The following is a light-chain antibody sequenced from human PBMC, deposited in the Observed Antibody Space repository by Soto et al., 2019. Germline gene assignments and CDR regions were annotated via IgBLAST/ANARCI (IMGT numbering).Light chain of an antibody. Sequence: VMTQSPATLSVSPGDTATLSCRASQSLSSNLGWYQQKPGQAPRLLIFGASTRATGIPARFSGSGSGTEFSLTISSLQSEDFAVYFCQQYNDWPRTFGQGTKVDIK. CDR1: QSLSSN. CDR3: QQYNDWPRT. V-gene: IGKV3-15*01. CDR2: GAS. J-gene: IGKJ1*01.